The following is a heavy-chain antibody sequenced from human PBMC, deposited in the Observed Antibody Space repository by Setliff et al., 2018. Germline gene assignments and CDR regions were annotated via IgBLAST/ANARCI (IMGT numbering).Heavy chain of an antibody. D-gene: IGHD2-15*01. CDR1: GLSLSNYA. CDR3: AKTPPTDWYFDL. Sequence: GGSLRLSCAASGLSLSNYAMHWVRQAPDKGLEWVAAIWYDGSNKFYADSVKGRFTISRDTSKNTLDLEMSSLRVEDTAVYYCAKTPPTDWYFDLWGRGTLVTVS. CDR2: IWYDGSNK. J-gene: IGHJ2*01. V-gene: IGHV3-30*02.